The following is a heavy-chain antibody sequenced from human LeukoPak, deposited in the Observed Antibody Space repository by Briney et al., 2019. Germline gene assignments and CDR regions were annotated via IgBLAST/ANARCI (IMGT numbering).Heavy chain of an antibody. CDR3: AKSTGALYDSSGFDY. V-gene: IGHV3-23*01. D-gene: IGHD3-22*01. CDR1: GFTFSSYA. CDR2: ISGSGGST. J-gene: IGHJ4*02. Sequence: PGGSLRLSCAASGFTFSSYAMSWVRQAPGKGLEWVSAISGSGGSTYYADSVKGRFTISRDNSKNTLYLQMNSLRAEDTAVYYCAKSTGALYDSSGFDYWGQGTLVTVSS.